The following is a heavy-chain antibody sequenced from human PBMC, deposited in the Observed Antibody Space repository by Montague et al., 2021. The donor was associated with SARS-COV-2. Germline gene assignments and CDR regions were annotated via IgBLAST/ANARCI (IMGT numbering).Heavy chain of an antibody. CDR2: LGNSGTT. CDR1: GASINSDSYY. V-gene: IGHV4-39*02. Sequence: SETLSLTCTVSGASINSDSYYRDWIRPPPGKGLEWIGSLGNSGTTSYISSLESRITISEDTPKKHFSLRLISVTAADTAMYYCARRQDYFGAWSYSFDVWGQGIMVTVSS. J-gene: IGHJ3*01. D-gene: IGHD3-10*01. CDR3: ARRQDYFGAWSYSFDV.